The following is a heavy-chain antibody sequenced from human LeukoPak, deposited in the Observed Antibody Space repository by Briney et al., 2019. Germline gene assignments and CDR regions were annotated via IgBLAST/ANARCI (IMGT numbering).Heavy chain of an antibody. CDR3: ARDPDSSSLFDP. J-gene: IGHJ5*02. Sequence: PGGSLRLSCAASGFTFSSYAMSWVRQAPGKGLEWVSSFSGNGGGTYYGDSVKGRFTISRDNSKNTLYLQMNSLRADDTAVYYCARDPDSSSLFDPWGQGTLVTVSS. CDR2: FSGNGGGT. D-gene: IGHD6-13*01. V-gene: IGHV3-23*01. CDR1: GFTFSSYA.